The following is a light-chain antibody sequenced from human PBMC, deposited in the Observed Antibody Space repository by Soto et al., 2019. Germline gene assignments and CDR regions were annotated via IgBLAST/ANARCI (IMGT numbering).Light chain of an antibody. CDR2: EVS. V-gene: IGLV2-14*01. CDR3: HSFTTSTTRL. J-gene: IGLJ3*02. CDR1: SSDIGAYNH. Sequence: QSALTQPRSVSGSPGQSVTISCTGTSSDIGAYNHVSWYQHHPGKVPRLMIYEVSNRPSGVSNRFSGSKSGNTASLTISGLQAEDEGDYYCHSFTTSTTRLFGGGTKLTVL.